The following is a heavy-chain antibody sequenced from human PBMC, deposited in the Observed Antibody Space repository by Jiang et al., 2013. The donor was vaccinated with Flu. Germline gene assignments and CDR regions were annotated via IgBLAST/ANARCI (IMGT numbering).Heavy chain of an antibody. CDR3: ARDDYYGSGDALDI. V-gene: IGHV3-21*01. CDR2: ITTSGSYT. Sequence: VKPGGSLRLSCAASGFTFRSYSMNWVRQAPGKGLEWVSSITTSGSYTYYADSVKGRFTISRDNAKNSLFLEMNSLRAEDTALYYCARDDYYGSGDALDIWGQGTMVIVSS. CDR1: GFTFRSYS. J-gene: IGHJ3*02. D-gene: IGHD3-10*01.